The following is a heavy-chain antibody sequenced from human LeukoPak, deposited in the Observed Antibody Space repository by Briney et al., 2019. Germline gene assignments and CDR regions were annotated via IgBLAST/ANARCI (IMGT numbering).Heavy chain of an antibody. D-gene: IGHD3-10*01. Sequence: ASVKVSCKASGYTFTSYYMHWVRQAPGQGLEWMGIISPSGGSTSYAQKFQGRVTMTRDMSTSTVYMELSSLRSEDTAVYYCARASGYYGSGSYYNAYPNYYYYMDVWGKGTTVTISS. V-gene: IGHV1-46*01. J-gene: IGHJ6*03. CDR2: ISPSGGST. CDR3: ARASGYYGSGSYYNAYPNYYYYMDV. CDR1: GYTFTSYY.